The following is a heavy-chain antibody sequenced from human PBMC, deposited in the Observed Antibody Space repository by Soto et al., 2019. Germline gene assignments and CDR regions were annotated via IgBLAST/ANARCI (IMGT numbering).Heavy chain of an antibody. CDR3: AREETTTISLAGGNWFDP. J-gene: IGHJ5*02. D-gene: IGHD3-3*01. CDR1: GYTFTGYY. V-gene: IGHV1-2*04. Sequence: ASLKVSCKASGYTFTGYYMHWVRQAPGQGLEWMGWINPNSGGTNYAQKFQGWVTMTRDTSISTAYMELSRLRSDDTAVYYCAREETTTISLAGGNWFDPWGQGTLVTVAS. CDR2: INPNSGGT.